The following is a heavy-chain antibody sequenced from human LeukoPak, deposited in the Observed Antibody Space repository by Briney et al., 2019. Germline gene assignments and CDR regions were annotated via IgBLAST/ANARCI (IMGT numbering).Heavy chain of an antibody. V-gene: IGHV4-30-4*01. J-gene: IGHJ4*02. CDR3: ARPSYYYDSSGYYSFDY. Sequence: PSQTLSLTCTVSGGSISSGDYYWSWIRQPPGKGLEWIGYIYYSGSTYYNPSLKSRVTISVDTSKNQFSLKLSSVTAADTAVYYCARPSYYYDSSGYYSFDYWGQGTLVTVSS. D-gene: IGHD3-22*01. CDR1: GGSISSGDYY. CDR2: IYYSGST.